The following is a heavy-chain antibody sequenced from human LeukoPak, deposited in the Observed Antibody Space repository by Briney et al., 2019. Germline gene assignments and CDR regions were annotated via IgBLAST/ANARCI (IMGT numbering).Heavy chain of an antibody. V-gene: IGHV1-69*06. CDR2: IIPIFGTA. CDR1: GGTFSSYA. J-gene: IGHJ6*03. D-gene: IGHD2-21*02. CDR3: ARVVTAGYYYMDV. Sequence: GASVKVSCKASGGTFSSYAISWVRQAPGQGLGWMGGIIPIFGTANYAQKFQGRVTITADKSTSTAYMELSSLRAEDTAVYYCARVVTAGYYYMDVWGKGTTVTVSS.